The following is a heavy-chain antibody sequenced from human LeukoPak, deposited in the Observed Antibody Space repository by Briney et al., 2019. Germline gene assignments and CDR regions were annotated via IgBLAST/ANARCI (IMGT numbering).Heavy chain of an antibody. CDR2: INPNSGGT. J-gene: IGHJ4*02. Sequence: ASVKVSCKASGYTFTGYYMHWVRQAPGQGLEWMGWINPNSGGTNYAQKFQGRVTMTRDTSISTAYMELSRLRSDDTAVYYCAREVPTYYDILTGYFDYWGQGTLVTVSP. V-gene: IGHV1-2*02. CDR3: AREVPTYYDILTGYFDY. D-gene: IGHD3-9*01. CDR1: GYTFTGYY.